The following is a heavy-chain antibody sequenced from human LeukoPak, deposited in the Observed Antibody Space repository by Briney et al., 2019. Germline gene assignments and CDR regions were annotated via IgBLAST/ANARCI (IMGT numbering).Heavy chain of an antibody. J-gene: IGHJ6*03. D-gene: IGHD3-22*01. CDR3: AKDIGTMMYYYYMDV. CDR1: GFIFDDYA. V-gene: IGHV3-43*02. CDR2: ISGDGGST. Sequence: GGSLRLSCAPSGFIFDDYAMHWVRQAPRKGLEWVSLISGDGGSTYYADSVKGRFTISRDNSKNSLYLQMNSLRTEDTALYYCAKDIGTMMYYYYMDVWGKGTTVTVSS.